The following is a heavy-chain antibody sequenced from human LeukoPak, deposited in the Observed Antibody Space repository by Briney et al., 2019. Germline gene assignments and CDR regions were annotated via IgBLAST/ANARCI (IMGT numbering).Heavy chain of an antibody. V-gene: IGHV3-48*03. CDR2: ISSSGSTI. CDR1: GFTFSGYE. D-gene: IGHD3-22*01. CDR3: ARSEHYYDSSGLTYYFDY. J-gene: IGHJ4*02. Sequence: PGGSLRLSCAASGFTFSGYEMNWVRQAPGKGLEWVSYISSSGSTIYYADSVKGRFTISRDNAKNSLYLQMNSLRAEDTAVYYCARSEHYYDSSGLTYYFDYWGQGALVTVSS.